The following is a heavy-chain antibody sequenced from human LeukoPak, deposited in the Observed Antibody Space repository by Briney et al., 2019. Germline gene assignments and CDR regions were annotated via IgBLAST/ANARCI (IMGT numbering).Heavy chain of an antibody. CDR1: GFTFSSYG. D-gene: IGHD6-13*01. V-gene: IGHV3-30*03. J-gene: IGHJ5*02. Sequence: GGSLRLSCAASGFTFSSYGMHWVRQAPGKGLEWVAVISYDGSNKYYADSVKGRFTIPRDNSKNTLYLQMNSLRAEDTAVYYCAGSGIAAAGNALGFDPWGQGTLVTVSS. CDR3: AGSGIAAAGNALGFDP. CDR2: ISYDGSNK.